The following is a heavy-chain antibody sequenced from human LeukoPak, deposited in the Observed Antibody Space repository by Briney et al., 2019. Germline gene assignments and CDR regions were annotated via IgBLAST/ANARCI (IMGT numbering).Heavy chain of an antibody. D-gene: IGHD3-22*01. CDR2: TYYSGST. J-gene: IGHJ5*02. CDR1: GVSISSGDYY. V-gene: IGHV4-30-4*01. Sequence: SQTLSLTCTVSGVSISSGDYYWSWIRQPPGKGLEWIGYTYYSGSTYYNPSLKSRATISVDTSKNQFSLKLTSVTAADTAVYYCARPYYYDSRIDPWGQGTLVTVSS. CDR3: ARPYYYDSRIDP.